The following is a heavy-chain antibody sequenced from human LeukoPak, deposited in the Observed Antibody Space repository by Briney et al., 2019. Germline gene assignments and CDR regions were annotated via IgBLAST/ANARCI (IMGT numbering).Heavy chain of an antibody. J-gene: IGHJ4*02. D-gene: IGHD2-15*01. CDR3: AKGGDVVVAATLVSY. CDR2: ISGSGGST. Sequence: GGYLRLSCAASGFTFKNGWMEWVRQAPGKGLEWVSAISGSGGSTYYADPVKGRFTISRDNSKNTLYLQMNSLRAEDTAVYYCAKGGDVVVAATLVSYWGQGTLVTVSS. V-gene: IGHV3-23*01. CDR1: GFTFKNGW.